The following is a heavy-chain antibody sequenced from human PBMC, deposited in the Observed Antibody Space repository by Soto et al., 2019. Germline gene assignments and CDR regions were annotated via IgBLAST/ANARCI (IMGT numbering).Heavy chain of an antibody. CDR3: AKGGRLVHSSSRTTNYYYYYGMDV. Sequence: EVQLVESGGGLVQPGGSLRLSCAASGFTFSSYWMHWVRQAPGKGLVWVSRINSDGSSTSYADSVKGRFTISRDNAKNTLYLQMNSRRAGDTAVYYCAKGGRLVHSSSRTTNYYYYYGMDVWRQGTTVTVSS. V-gene: IGHV3-74*01. J-gene: IGHJ6*02. CDR2: INSDGSST. D-gene: IGHD6-6*01. CDR1: GFTFSSYW.